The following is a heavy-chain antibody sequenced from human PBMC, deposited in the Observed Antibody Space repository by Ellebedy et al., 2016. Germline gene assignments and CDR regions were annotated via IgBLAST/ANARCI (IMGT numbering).Heavy chain of an antibody. J-gene: IGHJ4*02. D-gene: IGHD6-6*01. CDR3: ARVSARANGPDY. Sequence: SETLSLTCTVSGGSVSSGSYYWSWIRQPPGKGLEWIGYIYYSGNTNYNPSLKSRITIAVDTSKNQFSLKLSSVTAADTAVYYCARVSARANGPDYWGQGTLVTVSS. CDR1: GGSVSSGSYY. CDR2: IYYSGNT. V-gene: IGHV4-61*01.